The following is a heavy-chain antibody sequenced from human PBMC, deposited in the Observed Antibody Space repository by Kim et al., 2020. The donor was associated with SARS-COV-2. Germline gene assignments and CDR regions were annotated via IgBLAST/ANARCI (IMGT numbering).Heavy chain of an antibody. CDR3: ARLGRPGVPYSYGQEDFDY. V-gene: IGHV4-39*01. CDR1: GGSISSSSYY. J-gene: IGHJ4*02. D-gene: IGHD5-18*01. Sequence: SETLSLTCTVSGGSISSSSYYWGWIRQPPGKGLEWIGSIYYSGSTYYNPSLKSRVTISVDTSKNQFSLKLSSVTAADTAVYYCARLGRPGVPYSYGQEDFDYWGQGTLVTVSS. CDR2: IYYSGST.